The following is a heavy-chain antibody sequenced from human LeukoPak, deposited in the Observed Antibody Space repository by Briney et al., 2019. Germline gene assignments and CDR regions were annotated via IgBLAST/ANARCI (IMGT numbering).Heavy chain of an antibody. D-gene: IGHD3-22*01. CDR2: ISSSGSTI. V-gene: IGHV3-48*03. CDR1: GFTFSSYE. CDR3: ARGEQVYYYDSSGYADY. J-gene: IGHJ4*02. Sequence: PGGSLRLSCAASGFTFSSYEMNWVRQAPGKGLEWVSYISSSGSTIYYADSVKCRFTISRDNAKNSLYLQMNSLRAEDTAVYYCARGEQVYYYDSSGYADYWGQGTLVTVSS.